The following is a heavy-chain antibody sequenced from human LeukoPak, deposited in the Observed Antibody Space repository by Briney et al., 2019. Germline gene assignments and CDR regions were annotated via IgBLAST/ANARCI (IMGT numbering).Heavy chain of an antibody. CDR3: AKSGLNRFDY. CDR2: ISTSSSYI. D-gene: IGHD2-15*01. CDR1: GFTFSSYS. Sequence: GGSLRLSCAASGFTFSSYSMNWVRQAPGKGLEWVSFISTSSSYIHNADSVKGRFTISRDNSKNTLYLQMNSLRAEDTAVYYCAKSGLNRFDYWGQGTLVTVSS. V-gene: IGHV3-21*04. J-gene: IGHJ4*02.